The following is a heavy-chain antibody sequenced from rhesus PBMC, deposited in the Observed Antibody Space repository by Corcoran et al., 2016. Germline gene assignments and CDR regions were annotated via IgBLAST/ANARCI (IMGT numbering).Heavy chain of an antibody. J-gene: IGHJ4*01. D-gene: IGHD5-24*01. CDR3: TRGGGTAGTVY. CDR1: GFTFSNYW. V-gene: IGHV3-16*02. CDR2: IKNKADGGTA. Sequence: EVQLVESGGGLVQPGGSLRLSCAASGFTFSNYWMSWVRQAPGKGRDWFGRIKNKADGGTAAYDETVKGRFTISRDDSKNTLYLQMNSLKTEDTAVYYCTRGGGTAGTVYWGQGVLVTVSS.